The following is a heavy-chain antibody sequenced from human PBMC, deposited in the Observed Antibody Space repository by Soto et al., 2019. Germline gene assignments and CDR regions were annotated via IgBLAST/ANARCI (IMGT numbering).Heavy chain of an antibody. Sequence: HPGGSLRLSCAASGFTFGSYPMTWVRQAPGKGLEWVSSISSGSGTIFYADSVKGRFTISRDNSRTTLYLQMNSLRAEDMAIYYCARILYSSQRDGVDVWGQGTTVTVSS. CDR3: ARILYSSQRDGVDV. D-gene: IGHD2-8*01. CDR1: GFTFGSYP. CDR2: ISSGSGTI. J-gene: IGHJ6*02. V-gene: IGHV3-23*01.